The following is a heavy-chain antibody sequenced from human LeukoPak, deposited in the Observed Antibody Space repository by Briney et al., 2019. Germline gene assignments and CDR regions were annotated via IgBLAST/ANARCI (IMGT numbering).Heavy chain of an antibody. D-gene: IGHD2/OR15-2a*01. Sequence: PGGSLRLSCAASGFIFSSYEMNWVRQAPGEGLEWISYVSSSYSTTYYADSVKGRFTISRDNAKNALYLQMNSLRGEDTAVYYCVRDLFSSFDYWGQGTLVTVSS. CDR2: VSSSYSTT. J-gene: IGHJ4*02. CDR3: VRDLFSSFDY. V-gene: IGHV3-48*03. CDR1: GFIFSSYE.